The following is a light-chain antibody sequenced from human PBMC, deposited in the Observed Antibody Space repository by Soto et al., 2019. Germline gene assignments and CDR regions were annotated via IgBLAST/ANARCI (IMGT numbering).Light chain of an antibody. CDR1: QGISSW. J-gene: IGKJ4*01. V-gene: IGKV1-12*01. CDR2: GAS. CDR3: QQLHSWGVT. Sequence: DIQITQSPSSFSSSVVERFTITCGASQGISSWLAWYQQKPGKAPKLLISGASTLQSGVPSRFSGSGSGTEFTLTISSLQPEDFATYSCQQLHSWGVTFGGGTKVDIK.